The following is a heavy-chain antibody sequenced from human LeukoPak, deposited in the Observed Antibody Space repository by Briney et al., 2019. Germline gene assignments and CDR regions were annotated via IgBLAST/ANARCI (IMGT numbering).Heavy chain of an antibody. D-gene: IGHD1-26*01. CDR1: GFTFSNYG. J-gene: IGHJ4*02. CDR3: ARGSGSYSDGQIDY. Sequence: GGSLRLSCAASGFTFSNYGMHWVRQVPGKGLEWVAVIWYDGSNKYYADSVKGRFTISRDNSKNTLYLQMNSLRAEDTAVYHCARGSGSYSDGQIDYWGQGTLVTVSS. CDR2: IWYDGSNK. V-gene: IGHV3-33*01.